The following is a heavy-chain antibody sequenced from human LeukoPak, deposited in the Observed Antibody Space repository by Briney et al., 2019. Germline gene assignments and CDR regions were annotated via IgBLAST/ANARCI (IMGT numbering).Heavy chain of an antibody. CDR1: GFTFSDYY. CDR2: ISSSGSTI. J-gene: IGHJ2*01. Sequence: GGSQRLSCAASGFTFSDYYMSWIRQAPGKGLEWVSYISSSGSTIYYGDSVKGRFTISRDNAKNSLYLQMNSLRDEDTAVYYCARDRGVGASYYWYFDLWGRGTLVTVSS. V-gene: IGHV3-11*01. D-gene: IGHD1-26*01. CDR3: ARDRGVGASYYWYFDL.